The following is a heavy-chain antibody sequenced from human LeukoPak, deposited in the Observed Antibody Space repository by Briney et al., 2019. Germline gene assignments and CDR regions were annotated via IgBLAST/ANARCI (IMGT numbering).Heavy chain of an antibody. J-gene: IGHJ3*02. CDR3: ARGRYYDSSGYIPTAFDI. Sequence: GESLKISCKGSGYSFTSYWISWVRQMPGKGLEWMGRIDPSDSYTNYSPSFQGHVTISADKSISTAYLQWSSLKASDTAMYYCARGRYYDSSGYIPTAFDIWGQGTMVTVSS. D-gene: IGHD3-22*01. V-gene: IGHV5-10-1*01. CDR2: IDPSDSYT. CDR1: GYSFTSYW.